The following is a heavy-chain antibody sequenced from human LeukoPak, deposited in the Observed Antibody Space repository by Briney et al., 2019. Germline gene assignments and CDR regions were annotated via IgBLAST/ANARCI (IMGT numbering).Heavy chain of an antibody. V-gene: IGHV3-66*01. Sequence: GGSLRLSCVASGFTVSSNYMSWLRQAPGKGLEWVSLIYSDGIAYYADSVRGRFTISRDNSKNTLYLQMNSLRAEDTAVYYCARDIAGDLMPLDIWGQGTMVSVSS. CDR1: GFTVSSNY. D-gene: IGHD7-27*01. J-gene: IGHJ3*02. CDR3: ARDIAGDLMPLDI. CDR2: IYSDGIA.